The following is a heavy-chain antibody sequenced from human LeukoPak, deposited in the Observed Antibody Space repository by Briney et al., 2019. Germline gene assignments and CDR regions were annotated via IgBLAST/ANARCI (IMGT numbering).Heavy chain of an antibody. Sequence: EASVKVSCKASGYTFTGYYMHWVRLAPGQGLEWMGWINPNSGGTNYAQKFQGRVTMTRDTSISTAYMELSRLRSDDTAVYYCAYIAVAGTHNWFDPWGQGTLVTVSS. CDR3: AYIAVAGTHNWFDP. D-gene: IGHD6-19*01. CDR2: INPNSGGT. V-gene: IGHV1-2*02. CDR1: GYTFTGYY. J-gene: IGHJ5*02.